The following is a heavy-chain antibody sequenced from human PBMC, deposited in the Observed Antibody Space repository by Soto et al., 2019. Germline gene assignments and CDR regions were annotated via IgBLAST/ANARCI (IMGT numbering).Heavy chain of an antibody. CDR1: GGSFSGYY. CDR3: AREKPYSSSWYHDY. D-gene: IGHD6-13*01. Sequence: QVQLQQWGAGLLKPSETLSLTCAVYGGSFSGYYWRWIRQPPGKGLEWIGEINHSGSTNYNPSLESRANISVDTSKTQSSPKLRSVTAADTAVYYCAREKPYSSSWYHDYWGQGTLVTLSS. J-gene: IGHJ4*02. V-gene: IGHV4-34*01. CDR2: INHSGST.